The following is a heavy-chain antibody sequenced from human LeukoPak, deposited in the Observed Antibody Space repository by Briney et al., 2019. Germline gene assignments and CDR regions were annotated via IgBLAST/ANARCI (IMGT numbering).Heavy chain of an antibody. J-gene: IGHJ4*02. CDR1: GYTLTELS. CDR2: FDPEDGET. D-gene: IGHD1-26*01. Sequence: ASVKISCKVSGYTLTELSMHWVRQAPGKGLEWMGGFDPEDGETTYAQKFQGRVTMTEDTSTDTAYMELRSLRSEDTAVYYCATGKSGSYDFDYGGQGTLVTVPS. V-gene: IGHV1-24*01. CDR3: ATGKSGSYDFDY.